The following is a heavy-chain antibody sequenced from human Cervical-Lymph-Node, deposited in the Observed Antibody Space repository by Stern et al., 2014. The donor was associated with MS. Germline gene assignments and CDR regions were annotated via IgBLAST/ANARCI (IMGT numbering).Heavy chain of an antibody. J-gene: IGHJ4*02. Sequence: QDQLVQSGTEVKKPGASVLVSCKASGYTFTTYGITWVRQAPGQGLEWMGWISADSGNTKYAQKFQARVTMTRDTTTGTAYMEVRSLRSEDTAVYYCARDKMHAFDYWGQGTQVTVPS. CDR1: GYTFTTYG. CDR2: ISADSGNT. V-gene: IGHV1-18*01. CDR3: ARDKMHAFDY. D-gene: IGHD2-8*01.